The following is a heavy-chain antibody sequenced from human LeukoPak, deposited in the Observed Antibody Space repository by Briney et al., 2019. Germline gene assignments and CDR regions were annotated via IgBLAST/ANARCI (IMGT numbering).Heavy chain of an antibody. Sequence: SVKVSCKASGGTFSSYAISWVRQAHGQGQEWMGGIIPIFGTANYAQKFQGRVTITTDESTSTAYMELSSLRSEDTAVYYCAMSLELDPPARFDPWGQGTLVTVSS. CDR3: AMSLELDPPARFDP. V-gene: IGHV1-69*05. J-gene: IGHJ5*02. CDR1: GGTFSSYA. CDR2: IIPIFGTA. D-gene: IGHD1-1*01.